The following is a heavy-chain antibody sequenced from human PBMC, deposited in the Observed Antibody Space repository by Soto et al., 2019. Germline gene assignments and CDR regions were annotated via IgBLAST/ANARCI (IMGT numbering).Heavy chain of an antibody. CDR3: ARDRGYCSSTSCSLYYYYYMDV. D-gene: IGHD2-2*01. J-gene: IGHJ6*03. V-gene: IGHV3-21*01. Sequence: PGGSLRLSCAASGFTFSNYSMNWVRQAPGKGLEWVSSISSSSSYIYYADSVKGRFTISRDNAKNSLYLQMNSLRAGDTAVYYCARDRGYCSSTSCSLYYYYYMDVWGKGTTVTVSS. CDR2: ISSSSSYI. CDR1: GFTFSNYS.